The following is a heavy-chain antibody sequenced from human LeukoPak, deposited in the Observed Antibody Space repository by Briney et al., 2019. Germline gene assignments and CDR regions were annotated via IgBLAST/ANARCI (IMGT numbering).Heavy chain of an antibody. V-gene: IGHV3-64*04. Sequence: GGSLRLSCSASGFTFSNYAVYWVRQAPGKGLEYISAISSNGGSTYYADSVKGRFTISRDNAKNSLYLQMNSLRVEDTAVYYCTRDRYGDWGQGTLVTVSS. J-gene: IGHJ4*02. CDR2: ISSNGGST. CDR1: GFTFSNYA. D-gene: IGHD5-18*01. CDR3: TRDRYGD.